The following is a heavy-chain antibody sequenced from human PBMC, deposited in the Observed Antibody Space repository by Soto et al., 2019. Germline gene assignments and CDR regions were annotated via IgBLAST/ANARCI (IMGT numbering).Heavy chain of an antibody. J-gene: IGHJ6*02. Sequence: GSLRLSCTASGFTFSDYYMSWIRQAPGKGLEWVSYISSSGTIYYADSMKGRFTISRDNAKNSLYLQMNSLRAEDTAVYYCARGRRHGHNWVPLGVWGQGTTVTVSS. V-gene: IGHV3-11*01. CDR2: ISSSGTI. CDR3: ARGRRHGHNWVPLGV. CDR1: GFTFSDYY. D-gene: IGHD3-16*01.